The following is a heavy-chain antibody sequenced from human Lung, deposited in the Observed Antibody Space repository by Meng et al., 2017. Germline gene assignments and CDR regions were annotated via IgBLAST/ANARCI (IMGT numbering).Heavy chain of an antibody. CDR2: INHSGST. D-gene: IGHD4-11*01. CDR3: ARGPTTMAHDFDY. J-gene: IGHJ4*02. V-gene: IGHV4-34*01. CDR1: GGSFSDYY. Sequence: VQLQQWGGGRLKPSETLSLTCVVSGGSFSDYYWSWIRQPPGKGLEWIGEINHSGSTNYNPSLESRATISVDTSQNNLSLKLSSVTAADSAVYYCARGPTTMAHDFDYWGQGTLVTVSS.